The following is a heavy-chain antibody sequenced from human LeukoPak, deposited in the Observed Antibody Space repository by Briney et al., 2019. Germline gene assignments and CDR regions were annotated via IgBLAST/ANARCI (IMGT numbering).Heavy chain of an antibody. V-gene: IGHV1-46*01. J-gene: IGHJ4*02. CDR3: ARDQEAFDY. CDR1: GYSFTSNY. Sequence: ASVRVSCKASGYSFTSNYIHWVRQAPGQGLEWMGMIYPRDGSTSYAQKFQGRVTVTRDTSTSTVHMELSGLGSEDTAVYYCARDQEAFDYWGQGTLVTVSS. CDR2: IYPRDGST.